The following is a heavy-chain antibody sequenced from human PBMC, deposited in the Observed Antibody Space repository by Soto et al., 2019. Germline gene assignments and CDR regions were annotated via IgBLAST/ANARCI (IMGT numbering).Heavy chain of an antibody. CDR3: AKVARKEWLRSVYFDY. V-gene: IGHV3-43*01. CDR1: GFTFDDYT. CDR2: ISWDGGST. J-gene: IGHJ4*02. D-gene: IGHD5-12*01. Sequence: GGSLRLSCAASGFTFDDYTMHWVRQAPGKGLEWVSLISWDGGSTYYADSVKGRFTISRDNSKNSLYLQMNSLRTEDTALYYCAKVARKEWLRSVYFDYWGQGTLVTVSS.